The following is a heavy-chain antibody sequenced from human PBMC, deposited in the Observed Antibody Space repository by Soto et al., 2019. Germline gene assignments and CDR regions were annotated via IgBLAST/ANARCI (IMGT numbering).Heavy chain of an antibody. CDR3: AKVRGIQLWLPHAFDY. D-gene: IGHD5-18*01. J-gene: IGHJ4*02. CDR1: GYTFTSYG. CDR2: ISAYNGNT. Sequence: ASVKVSCKASGYTFTSYGISWVRQAPGQGLEWMGWISAYNGNTNYAQKLQGRVTMTTDTSTSTAYMELRSLRSDDTAVYYCAKVRGIQLWLPHAFDYWGQGTLVTVSS. V-gene: IGHV1-18*01.